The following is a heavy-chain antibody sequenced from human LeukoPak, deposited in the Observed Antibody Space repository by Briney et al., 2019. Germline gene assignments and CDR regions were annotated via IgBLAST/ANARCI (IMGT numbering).Heavy chain of an antibody. CDR3: AKDGMAAIPFDY. CDR2: ISGRSSYI. CDR1: GFTFSSYG. Sequence: GGSLRLSCAASGFTFSSYGMNWVRQAPGKGLEWVSSISGRSSYIYYADSLKGRFTISRDNSKNTLYPQMNSLRAEDTAVYYCAKDGMAAIPFDYWGQGTLVTVSS. V-gene: IGHV3-21*04. D-gene: IGHD5-24*01. J-gene: IGHJ4*02.